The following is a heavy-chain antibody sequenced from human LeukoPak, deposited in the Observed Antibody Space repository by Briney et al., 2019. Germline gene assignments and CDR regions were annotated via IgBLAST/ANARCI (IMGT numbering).Heavy chain of an antibody. Sequence: ASVKVSCKASGYTFTSYGISWVRQAPGQGLEWMGWISAYNGNTNYAQKLQGRVTMTTDTSTSTAYMELRSLRSDDTVVYYCARVDRVEDTAMVRADYWGQGTLVTVSS. J-gene: IGHJ4*02. CDR3: ARVDRVEDTAMVRADY. D-gene: IGHD5-18*01. CDR2: ISAYNGNT. CDR1: GYTFTSYG. V-gene: IGHV1-18*04.